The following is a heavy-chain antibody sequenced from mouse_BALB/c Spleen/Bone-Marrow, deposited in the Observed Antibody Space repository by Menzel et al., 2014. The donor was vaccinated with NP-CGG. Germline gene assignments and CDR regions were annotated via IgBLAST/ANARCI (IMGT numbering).Heavy chain of an antibody. CDR1: GFNIKDTY. Sequence: VQLQQSGAELVKPGASVKLSCTASGFNIKDTYMHWVKQRPEQGLEWIGRIDPANGNAKYDPKFQGKATITADTSSNTAYLQLSSLASEDTAVYYCARYRLGTYFYFWDQGTTLTVST. D-gene: IGHD2-14*01. CDR2: IDPANGNA. CDR3: ARYRLGTYFYF. J-gene: IGHJ2*01. V-gene: IGHV14-3*02.